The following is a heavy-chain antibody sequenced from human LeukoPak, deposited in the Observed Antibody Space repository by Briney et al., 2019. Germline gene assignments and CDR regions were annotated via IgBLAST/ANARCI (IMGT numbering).Heavy chain of an antibody. CDR3: ARVSYDFWSSQRALAY. Sequence: GASVKVSCKASGYTFTGYYMHWVRQAPGQGLEWMGWINPNSGGTNYAQKFQGRVTMTRDTSTSTVYMELSSLRSEDTAVYYCARVSYDFWSSQRALAYWGQGTLVTVSS. D-gene: IGHD3-3*01. CDR1: GYTFTGYY. V-gene: IGHV1-2*02. CDR2: INPNSGGT. J-gene: IGHJ4*02.